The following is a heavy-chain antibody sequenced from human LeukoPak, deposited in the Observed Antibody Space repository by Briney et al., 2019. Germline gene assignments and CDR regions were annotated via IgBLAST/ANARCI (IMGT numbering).Heavy chain of an antibody. Sequence: GGSLRLSCAASGFTFSSYAMSWVRQAPGKGLEWVGRIKSKTDGGTTDYAAPVKGRFTISRDDSKNTLYLQMNSLKTEDTAVYYCTTDTPYYYGSGSSPTWGQGTLVTVSS. J-gene: IGHJ5*02. V-gene: IGHV3-15*01. CDR2: IKSKTDGGTT. D-gene: IGHD3-10*01. CDR3: TTDTPYYYGSGSSPT. CDR1: GFTFSSYA.